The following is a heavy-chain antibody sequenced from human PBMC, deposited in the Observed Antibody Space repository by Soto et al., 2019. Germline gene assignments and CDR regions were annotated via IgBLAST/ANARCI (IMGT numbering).Heavy chain of an antibody. Sequence: SETLSLTCAVYGGSFSGYYWSWIRQPPGKGLEWIGEINHSGSTNYNPSLKSRVTISVDTSKNQFSLKLSSVTAADTAVYYCARGLGLTAQKARGHNWFDPWGQGTLVTVSS. J-gene: IGHJ5*02. V-gene: IGHV4-34*01. CDR3: ARGLGLTAQKARGHNWFDP. CDR1: GGSFSGYY. CDR2: INHSGST. D-gene: IGHD2-21*02.